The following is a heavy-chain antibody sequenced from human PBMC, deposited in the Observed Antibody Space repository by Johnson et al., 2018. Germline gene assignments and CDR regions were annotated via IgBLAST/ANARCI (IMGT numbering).Heavy chain of an antibody. V-gene: IGHV3-53*01. CDR1: GFTVSSNQ. D-gene: IGHD2-15*01. Sequence: VQLVQSGGGVVQPGGSLRLSCAASGFTVSSNQMSWVRQAPGKGLEWVSVIYSGGRTYYADSVKGRFPISSDNPKNTPFLQLDSLRAEDTAVYYCARAFIVVVVASIPYATFDIWGQGTMVTVSS. CDR2: IYSGGRT. J-gene: IGHJ3*02. CDR3: ARAFIVVVVASIPYATFDI.